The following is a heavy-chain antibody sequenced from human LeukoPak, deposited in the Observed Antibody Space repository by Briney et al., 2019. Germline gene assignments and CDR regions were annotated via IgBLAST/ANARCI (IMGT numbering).Heavy chain of an antibody. D-gene: IGHD2-15*01. J-gene: IGHJ5*02. V-gene: IGHV3-74*01. CDR1: GFSFSTYW. Sequence: GGSLRLSCAASGFSFSTYWMHWVRQAPGEGLVWVSRINGDGRTTNYADSVKGQFTISRDNAKNTLYLQMNSLRAEDTAVYYCTRRVDATRWYDPWGQGTLVTVSS. CDR2: INGDGRTT. CDR3: TRRVDATRWYDP.